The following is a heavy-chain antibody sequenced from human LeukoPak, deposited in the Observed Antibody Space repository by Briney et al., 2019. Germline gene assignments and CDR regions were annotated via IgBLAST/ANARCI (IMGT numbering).Heavy chain of an antibody. CDR3: ARGRVVTMVRGVIITYFDY. D-gene: IGHD3-10*01. CDR2: IIPSDGST. V-gene: IGHV1-46*01. CDR1: GYIFTNYG. Sequence: ASVKVSCKASGYIFTNYGISWVRQAPGQGLEWMGIIIPSDGSTSYAQKFQGRVTMTRDTSTSTVYMELSSLRSEDTAVYYCARGRVVTMVRGVIITYFDYWGQGTLVTVSS. J-gene: IGHJ4*02.